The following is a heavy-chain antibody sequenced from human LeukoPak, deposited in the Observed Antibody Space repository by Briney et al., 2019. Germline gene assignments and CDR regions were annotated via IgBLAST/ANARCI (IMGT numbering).Heavy chain of an antibody. CDR3: AKFETRGNTDFDY. Sequence: PGGSLRLSCAASGFTFSDYYMSWIRQAPGKGLEWVSYISSSGSTIYYADSVKGRFTISRDNAKNSLYLQMNSLRAEDTAVYYCAKFETRGNTDFDYWGQGTLVTVSS. CDR1: GFTFSDYY. D-gene: IGHD2/OR15-2a*01. V-gene: IGHV3-11*01. J-gene: IGHJ4*02. CDR2: ISSSGSTI.